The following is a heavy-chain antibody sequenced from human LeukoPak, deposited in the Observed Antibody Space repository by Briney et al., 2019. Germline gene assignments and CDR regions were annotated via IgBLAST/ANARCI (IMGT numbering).Heavy chain of an antibody. CDR3: ARAGYYDILTGYYRRGQFDP. CDR1: GDSVSSNSAA. Sequence: SQTLSLTCAISGDSVSSNSAAWNWIRQSPSRGLEWLGRTYYRSKWYNDYEVSVKSLITINPDTSKNQFSLQLNSVTPEDTAVYYCARAGYYDILTGYYRRGQFDPWGQGTLVTVSS. J-gene: IGHJ5*02. CDR2: TYYRSKWYN. V-gene: IGHV6-1*01. D-gene: IGHD3-9*01.